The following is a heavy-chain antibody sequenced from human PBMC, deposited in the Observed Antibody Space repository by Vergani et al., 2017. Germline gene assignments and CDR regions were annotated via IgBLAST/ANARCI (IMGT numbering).Heavy chain of an antibody. D-gene: IGHD3-22*01. J-gene: IGHJ4*02. CDR2: IYYSGST. Sequence: QVQLQESGPGLVKPSETLSLTCTVSGGSISSYYWSWIRQPPGKGLGWIGYIYYSGSTNSNPSLKSRVTISVDTSKNQFSLKLSSVTAADTAVYYCARGGYYYDSSGYSSFDYWGQGTLVTVSS. CDR1: GGSISSYY. V-gene: IGHV4-59*01. CDR3: ARGGYYYDSSGYSSFDY.